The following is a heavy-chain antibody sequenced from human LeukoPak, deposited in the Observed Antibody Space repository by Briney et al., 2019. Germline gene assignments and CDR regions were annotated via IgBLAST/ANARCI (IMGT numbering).Heavy chain of an antibody. Sequence: SVKVSCKASGYTFTSYGISWVRQAPGQGLEWMGWISAYNGNTNYAQKLQGRVTMTTDTSTSTAYMELRSLRSDDTAVYYCARDKGDYYDSSGYTRFDYWGQGTLVTVSS. J-gene: IGHJ4*02. CDR3: ARDKGDYYDSSGYTRFDY. CDR2: ISAYNGNT. D-gene: IGHD3-22*01. CDR1: GYTFTSYG. V-gene: IGHV1-18*01.